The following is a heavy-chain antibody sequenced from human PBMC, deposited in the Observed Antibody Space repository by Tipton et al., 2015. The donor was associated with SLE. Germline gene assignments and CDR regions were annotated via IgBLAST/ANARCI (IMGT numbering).Heavy chain of an antibody. CDR3: ARGGDFDY. Sequence: QLVQSGAEVKKPGASVKVSCKASGYIFTRHDINWVRQAPGQGLEWMGWMNPDNGNTGYAQKFQGRVTMTRSSSINTAYMELSSLRSEDTAVYYCARGGDFDYWGQGTLVSVSS. CDR2: MNPDNGNT. V-gene: IGHV1-8*01. CDR1: GYIFTRHD. J-gene: IGHJ4*02. D-gene: IGHD3-16*01.